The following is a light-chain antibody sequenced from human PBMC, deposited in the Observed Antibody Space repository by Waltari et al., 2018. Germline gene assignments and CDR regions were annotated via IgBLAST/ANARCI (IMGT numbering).Light chain of an antibody. CDR1: QSVSRK. J-gene: IGKJ1*01. CDR2: DTS. CDR3: QQYSNWPPCT. Sequence: EIMMTQSPATLSVSPGARATLSCRVSQSVSRKLAWYQQKPGQAPRLLIYDTSSRATDIPARFSGSWSGTEFTLTISSLQSEDFAVYYCQQYSNWPPCTFSQGTKVEI. V-gene: IGKV3-15*01.